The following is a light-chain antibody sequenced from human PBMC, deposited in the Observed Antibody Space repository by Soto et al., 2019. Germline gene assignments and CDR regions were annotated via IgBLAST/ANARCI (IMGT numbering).Light chain of an antibody. V-gene: IGKV1-33*01. CDR2: AAS. CDR3: QHYDNLPIT. CDR1: ETIRSY. J-gene: IGKJ5*01. Sequence: IQLTQSPSSQSESVGDRVTITCRASETIRSYLNWYQQRPGKAPNLLIYAASRLQSGVPSRFSGSGSGTDFTLTISSLQPEDIATYYCQHYDNLPITFGQGTRLEIK.